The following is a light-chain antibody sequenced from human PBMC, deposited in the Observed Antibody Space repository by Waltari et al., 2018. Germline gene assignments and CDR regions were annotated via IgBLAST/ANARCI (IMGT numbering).Light chain of an antibody. V-gene: IGLV2-14*01. CDR1: SRDIGNYNH. CDR2: EVY. Sequence: QSALTQPASVSESPGQSVTIPCTGTSRDIGNYNHVSWYQQHPGKAPKLIIFEVYDRPSGVSDRFSASKSANTASLTISGLQAEDEADYYCSSYTNSSTWVFGGGTSLTVL. J-gene: IGLJ3*02. CDR3: SSYTNSSTWV.